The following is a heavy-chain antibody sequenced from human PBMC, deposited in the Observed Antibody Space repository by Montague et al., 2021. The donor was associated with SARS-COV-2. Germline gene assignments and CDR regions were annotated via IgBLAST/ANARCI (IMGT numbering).Heavy chain of an antibody. Sequence: SETLSLTCAVYGGSLSGYYWSWIRQPPEKGLEWIGEINHSANTKYNPSLKSPVPISIDTSKSQFSLKMTSVTAADTATYYCASGIYPSGSYYNRYYYGLNIWGPGTTVIVSS. CDR1: GGSLSGYY. D-gene: IGHD3-10*01. V-gene: IGHV4-34*01. CDR3: ASGIYPSGSYYNRYYYGLNI. CDR2: INHSANT. J-gene: IGHJ6*02.